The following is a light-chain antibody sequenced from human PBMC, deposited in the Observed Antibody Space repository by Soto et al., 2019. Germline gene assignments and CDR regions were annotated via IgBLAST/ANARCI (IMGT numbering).Light chain of an antibody. CDR3: QQGHNWPLT. CDR1: QGISSE. Sequence: ELWMTQSPPTLSLSPGERAALSCRASQGISSELAWYQQKPGQPPRLLIYGASTRATGVPARFTGSGSGSDFTLTISGLQSEDFAVYYCQQGHNWPLTFGQGTRLEI. V-gene: IGKV3-15*01. CDR2: GAS. J-gene: IGKJ2*01.